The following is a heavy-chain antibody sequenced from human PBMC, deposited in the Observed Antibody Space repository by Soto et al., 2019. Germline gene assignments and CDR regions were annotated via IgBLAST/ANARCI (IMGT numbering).Heavy chain of an antibody. CDR3: ATEGFFSVLGSYTPPLYYCMDV. Sequence: QAQLVQSESEVRKPGASVRVSCKASGYRFTTYGISWVRQAPGQGLEWMGWISDYNGNTNYEKKFQGRVTMTTDTATREVFMELESLRVDDTAVYYCATEGFFSVLGSYTPPLYYCMDVWGQGTPVTVS. J-gene: IGHJ6*02. CDR2: ISDYNGNT. CDR1: GYRFTTYG. D-gene: IGHD3-16*01. V-gene: IGHV1-18*01.